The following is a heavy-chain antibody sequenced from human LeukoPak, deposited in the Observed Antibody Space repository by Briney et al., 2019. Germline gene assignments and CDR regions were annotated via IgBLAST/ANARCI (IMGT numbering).Heavy chain of an antibody. D-gene: IGHD2-8*01. J-gene: IGHJ5*02. CDR2: VYYTGDT. Sequence: SETLSLTCNVSGDSISSSSYFWDWIRQPPGKGLEWIGNVYYTGDTHYNPSLESRVTISVDRSKNQFSLKLSSVTAGDTAVYYCARDAQYCSNGVCENWFDPWGQGTLVTVSS. CDR3: ARDAQYCSNGVCENWFDP. CDR1: GDSISSSSYF. V-gene: IGHV4-39*07.